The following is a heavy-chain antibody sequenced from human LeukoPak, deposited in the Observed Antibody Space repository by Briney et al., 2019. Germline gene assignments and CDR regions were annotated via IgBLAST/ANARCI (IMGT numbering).Heavy chain of an antibody. J-gene: IGHJ4*02. Sequence: GASVKVSCKASGYTFTSYGISWVRQAPGQGLEWMGWISAHNGNTNYAQKLQGRVTMTTDTSTSTAYMELRSLRSDDTAVYYCARKGNYYGSGSHDYWGQGTLVTVSS. CDR3: ARKGNYYGSGSHDY. CDR1: GYTFTSYG. D-gene: IGHD3-10*01. CDR2: ISAHNGNT. V-gene: IGHV1-18*01.